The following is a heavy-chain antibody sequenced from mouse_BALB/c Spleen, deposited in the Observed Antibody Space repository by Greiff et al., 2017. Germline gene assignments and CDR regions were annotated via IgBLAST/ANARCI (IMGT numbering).Heavy chain of an antibody. CDR3: VRENYGSSYDAMDY. CDR1: GFSLTSYD. CDR2: IWTGGGT. V-gene: IGHV2-9-2*01. J-gene: IGHJ4*01. Sequence: QVQLKESGPGLVAPSQSLSITCTVSGFSLTSYDISWIRQPPGKGLEWLGVIWTGGGTNYNSAFMSRLSISKDNSKSQVFLKMNSLQTDDTAIYYCVRENYGSSYDAMDYWGQGTSVTVSA. D-gene: IGHD1-1*01.